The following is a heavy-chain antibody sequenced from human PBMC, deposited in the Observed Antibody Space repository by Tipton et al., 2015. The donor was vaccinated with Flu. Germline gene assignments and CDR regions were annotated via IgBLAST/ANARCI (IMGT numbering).Heavy chain of an antibody. CDR3: ARDYYDSSGYYYQD. Sequence: TLSLTCTVSGYSISSGYYWDWIRQPPGKGLEWIGSLYHSGSTYYNPSLKSRVTMSLDTSKNQFSLKLSSVTAADTAVYYCARDYYDSSGYYYQDWGQGTLVTVSS. D-gene: IGHD3-22*01. V-gene: IGHV4-38-2*02. CDR1: GYSISSGYY. J-gene: IGHJ4*02. CDR2: LYHSGST.